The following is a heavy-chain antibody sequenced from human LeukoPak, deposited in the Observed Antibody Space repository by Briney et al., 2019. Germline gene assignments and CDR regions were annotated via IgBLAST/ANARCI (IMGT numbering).Heavy chain of an antibody. Sequence: SETLSLTCTVSGGSISSSSYYWSWIRQPAGKGQEWIGRIYTSGSTNYNPSLKSRVTISVDTSKNQFSLKLSSVAAADTAVYYCARGGGYPYYYMDVWGKGTTVTVSS. V-gene: IGHV4-61*02. CDR3: ARGGGYPYYYMDV. CDR1: GGSISSSSYY. D-gene: IGHD6-25*01. CDR2: IYTSGST. J-gene: IGHJ6*03.